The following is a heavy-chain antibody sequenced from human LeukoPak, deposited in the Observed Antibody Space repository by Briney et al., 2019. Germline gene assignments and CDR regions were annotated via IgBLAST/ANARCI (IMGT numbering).Heavy chain of an antibody. CDR2: IYGDGRT. Sequence: PGGSLRLSCAASGITVSNNYMSWVRQAPGKGLEWASIIYGDGRTYYADSVKGRFTISRDNSKNTLYLQMNSLRPEDTAVYYCARVRSDTSGWYHFDYWGQGTLVTVPS. CDR1: GITVSNNY. J-gene: IGHJ4*02. CDR3: ARVRSDTSGWYHFDY. D-gene: IGHD6-19*01. V-gene: IGHV3-53*01.